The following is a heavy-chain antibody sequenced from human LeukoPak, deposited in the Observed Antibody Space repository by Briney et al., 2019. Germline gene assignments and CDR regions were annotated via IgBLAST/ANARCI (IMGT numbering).Heavy chain of an antibody. CDR2: ISYDGSNK. CDR3: AREESIAAAGDDDAFDI. D-gene: IGHD6-13*01. V-gene: IGHV3-30*04. J-gene: IGHJ3*02. CDR1: RFIFSSYA. Sequence: PGGSLRLSCAASRFIFSSYAMHWVRQAPGKGLEWVAVISYDGSNKYYAESVKGRITISRDDSKNTLYLQMNSLRAEDTAVYYCAREESIAAAGDDDAFDIWGQGTMVTVSS.